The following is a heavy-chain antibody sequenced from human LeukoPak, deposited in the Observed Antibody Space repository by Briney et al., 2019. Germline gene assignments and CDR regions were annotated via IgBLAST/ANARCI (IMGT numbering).Heavy chain of an antibody. Sequence: SETLSLTCTVSGGSISSYSWSWLRQPAGKGLEWIGRIYTSGSTNYNPSLKSRIPMSVDTSKNQFSLKLSSVTAADTAVYYCARAHYDFWSAYLDYWGQGTLVTVSS. CDR1: GGSISSYS. D-gene: IGHD3-3*01. J-gene: IGHJ4*02. V-gene: IGHV4-4*07. CDR2: IYTSGST. CDR3: ARAHYDFWSAYLDY.